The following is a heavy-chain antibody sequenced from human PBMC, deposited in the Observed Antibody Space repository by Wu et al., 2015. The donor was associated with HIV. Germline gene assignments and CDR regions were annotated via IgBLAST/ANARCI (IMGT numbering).Heavy chain of an antibody. CDR1: GYTFTDYY. J-gene: IGHJ4*02. D-gene: IGHD3-22*01. CDR3: ARDGNDSSGYYH. V-gene: IGHV1-2*02. Sequence: QVQLLQSGAEVKKPGASVMVSCKASGYTFTDYYMYWVRQAPGQGLEWMGWINPNRGGTKYAQKFQGRVTMTRDTSISTAYMELSRLRSDDTAVYYCARDGNDSSGYYHWGQGTLVTVSS. CDR2: INPNRGGT.